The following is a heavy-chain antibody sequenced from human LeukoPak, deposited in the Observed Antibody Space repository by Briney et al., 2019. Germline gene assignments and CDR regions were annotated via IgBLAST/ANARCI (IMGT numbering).Heavy chain of an antibody. CDR3: ARDTTYYDILTGYSNFDY. CDR2: ISSSSSTI. J-gene: IGHJ4*02. V-gene: IGHV3-48*02. D-gene: IGHD3-9*01. CDR1: GFTFSSYS. Sequence: PGGSLRLSCAASGFTFSSYSMNWVRQAPGKGLEWVSYISSSSSTIYYADSVKGRFTISRDNAKNSLYLQMNSLRDEDTAVYYCARDTTYYDILTGYSNFDYWGQGILVTVSS.